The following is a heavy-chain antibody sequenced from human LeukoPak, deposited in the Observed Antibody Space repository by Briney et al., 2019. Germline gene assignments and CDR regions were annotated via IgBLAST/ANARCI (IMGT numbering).Heavy chain of an antibody. CDR3: SRSYSHYYGSGSYYNYAFDI. D-gene: IGHD3-10*01. J-gene: IGHJ3*02. CDR1: GGTFSSYA. V-gene: IGHV1-69*05. CDR2: IIPIFGTA. Sequence: SVKVSCKASGGTFSSYAISWVRQAPGQGLEWIGRIIPIFGTANYAQKFQGRVTITTDESTSTAYMELSSLRSEDTAVYYCSRSYSHYYGSGSYYNYAFDIWGQGTMVTVSS.